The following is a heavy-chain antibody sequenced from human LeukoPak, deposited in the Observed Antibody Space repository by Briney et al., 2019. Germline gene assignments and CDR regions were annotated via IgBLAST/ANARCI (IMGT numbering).Heavy chain of an antibody. CDR1: GGTFSSYA. CDR2: IIPIFGTA. D-gene: IGHD1-26*01. CDR3: ASHAWELPGY. J-gene: IGHJ4*02. V-gene: IGHV1-69*05. Sequence: ASVKVSCKASGGTFSSYAISWVRQAPGQGLEWMGGIIPIFGTANYAQKFQGRVTITTDESTSTAYMELSRLRSDDTAVYYCASHAWELPGYWGQGTLVTVSS.